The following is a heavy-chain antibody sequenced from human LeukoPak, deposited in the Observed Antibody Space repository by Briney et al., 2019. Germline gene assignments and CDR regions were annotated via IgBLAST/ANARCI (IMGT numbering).Heavy chain of an antibody. Sequence: GGSLRLSCAASGFTFSTYWMNWFRQTPGKGLEWVAKIKADGGEKDHVASVKGRFTISRDNAKNSLYLQMNSLRAEDTALYYCARHRTASDYWGQGTLVTVSS. D-gene: IGHD3-16*02. CDR2: IKADGGEK. CDR3: ARHRTASDY. CDR1: GFTFSTYW. J-gene: IGHJ4*02. V-gene: IGHV3-7*01.